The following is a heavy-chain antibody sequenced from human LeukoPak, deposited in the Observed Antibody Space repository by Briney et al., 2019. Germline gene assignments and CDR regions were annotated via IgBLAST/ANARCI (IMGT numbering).Heavy chain of an antibody. CDR2: MNEDGSGT. CDR1: GFSIRSSL. V-gene: IGHV3-7*01. Sequence: GGSLRLSCAVSGFSIRSSLMSWVRQTPGKGLEWVADMNEDGSGTYYVDSVKGRFTVSRDNAKNSLYLQMSSLRAEDTAVYYCARDPAWGAIDYWGQGTLVTVSS. CDR3: ARDPAWGAIDY. J-gene: IGHJ4*02. D-gene: IGHD7-27*01.